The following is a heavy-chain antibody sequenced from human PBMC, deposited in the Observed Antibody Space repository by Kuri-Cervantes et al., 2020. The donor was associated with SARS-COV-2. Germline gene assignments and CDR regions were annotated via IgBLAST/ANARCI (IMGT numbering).Heavy chain of an antibody. V-gene: IGHV3-23*01. CDR1: GFTFSSYA. D-gene: IGHD4-23*01. J-gene: IGHJ6*02. CDR2: ISGSGGST. Sequence: ETLSLTCAASGFTFSSYAMSWVRQAPGKGLEWVSAISGSGGSTYYADSVKGRFTISRDNSKNTLYLQMNSLRAEDTAVYYCAKVVGYGGNSEGYYYYGMDVWGQGTTVTVSS. CDR3: AKVVGYGGNSEGYYYYGMDV.